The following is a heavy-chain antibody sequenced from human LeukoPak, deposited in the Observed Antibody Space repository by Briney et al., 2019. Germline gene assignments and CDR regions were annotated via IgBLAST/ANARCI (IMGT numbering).Heavy chain of an antibody. CDR1: GFTFSDYY. J-gene: IGHJ5*02. V-gene: IGHV3-11*01. CDR3: ARAPKFRLVGVPKGPFDP. Sequence: GGSLRLSCAASGFTFSDYYMSWIRQAPGKGLEWVSYISSSGSTIYYADSVKGRFTISRDNAKNSLYLQMNSLRADDTAVYYCARAPKFRLVGVPKGPFDPWGQGILVTVSS. CDR2: ISSSGSTI. D-gene: IGHD1-26*01.